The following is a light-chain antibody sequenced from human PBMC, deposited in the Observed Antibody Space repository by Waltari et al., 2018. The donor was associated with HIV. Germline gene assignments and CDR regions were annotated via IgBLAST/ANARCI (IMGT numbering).Light chain of an antibody. V-gene: IGLV1-44*01. Sequence: QSVLTQSPSASGTPGQRVIISCSGSSSNIGSNSVNWYQQLPGTAPKLLIYSNNERPSGVPDRFSGSKSGTSASLAIIGLQSEDEADYHCAAWDDSLNGPVFGGGTKLTVL. J-gene: IGLJ2*01. CDR1: SSNIGSNS. CDR2: SNN. CDR3: AAWDDSLNGPV.